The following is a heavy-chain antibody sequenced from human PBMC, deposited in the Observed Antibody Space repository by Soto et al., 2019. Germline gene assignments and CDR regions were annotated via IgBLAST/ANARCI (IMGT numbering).Heavy chain of an antibody. V-gene: IGHV4-59*01. D-gene: IGHD2-15*01. CDR1: GGSISSYY. CDR2: IYYSGRT. Sequence: PSETLSLTCTVSGGSISSYYWNWIRQPPGKGLEWIGYIYYSGRTNYNPSLKSRVTISVDTSKNQFSLTLSSVTAADTAVYYCVRDQLEGFCTGGSCYSYGWFDPWGQGTLVTVSS. J-gene: IGHJ5*02. CDR3: VRDQLEGFCTGGSCYSYGWFDP.